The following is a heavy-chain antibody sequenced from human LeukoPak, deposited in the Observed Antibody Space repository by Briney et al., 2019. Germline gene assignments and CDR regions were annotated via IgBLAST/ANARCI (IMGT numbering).Heavy chain of an antibody. CDR3: ARGLYYYDSSGLI. CDR1: GGSISSYY. V-gene: IGHV4-59*01. D-gene: IGHD3-22*01. J-gene: IGHJ3*02. CDR2: IYYSGST. Sequence: SETLSLTCTVSGGSISSYYWSWIRQPPGKGLEWIGYIYYSGSTDYNPSLKSRVTISVDTSKNQFSLKLSSVTAADTAVYYCARGLYYYDSSGLIWGQGTMVTVSS.